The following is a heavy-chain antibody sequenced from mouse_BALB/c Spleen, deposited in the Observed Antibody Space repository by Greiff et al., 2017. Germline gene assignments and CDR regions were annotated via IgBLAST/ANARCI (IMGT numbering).Heavy chain of an antibody. Sequence: EVKLMESGGGLVKPGGSLKLSCAASGLTFSSYAMSWVRQTPEKRLEWVASISSGGSTYYPDSVKGRFTISRDNARNILYLQMSSLRSEDTAMYYCAREDYGSSYEMDYWGQGTSVTVSS. J-gene: IGHJ4*01. V-gene: IGHV5-6-5*01. CDR1: GLTFSSYA. CDR3: AREDYGSSYEMDY. D-gene: IGHD1-1*01. CDR2: ISSGGST.